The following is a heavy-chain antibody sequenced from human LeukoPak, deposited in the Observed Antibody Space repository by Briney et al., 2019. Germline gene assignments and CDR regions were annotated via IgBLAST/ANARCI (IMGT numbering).Heavy chain of an antibody. D-gene: IGHD3-22*01. CDR1: GGSISSGSYY. CDR3: ARVGYYDSSGYRGYYYYYYMDV. J-gene: IGHJ6*03. CDR2: IYTSGST. Sequence: SETLSLTCTVSGGSISSGSYYWSWIRQPAGKGLEWIGRIYTSGSTNYNPSLKSRVTISVDTSKNQFSLKLSSVTAADTAVYYCARVGYYDSSGYRGYYYYYYMDVWGKGTTVTVSS. V-gene: IGHV4-61*02.